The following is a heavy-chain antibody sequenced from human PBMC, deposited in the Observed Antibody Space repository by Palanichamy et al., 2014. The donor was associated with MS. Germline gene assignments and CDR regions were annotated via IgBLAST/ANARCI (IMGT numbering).Heavy chain of an antibody. J-gene: IGHJ5*01. CDR2: MDPKSGHT. CDR1: GYTFTNHD. Sequence: QVQLVQSGAEVKKPGASVKVSCKASGYTFTNHDINWMRQATGQGLEWMGWMDPKSGHTGFAQKFQGRVAMTRNTSISTAYVELSRLTSNDTAVYYCARSARAGAGRSWFDPWGQGTLVTVSS. CDR3: ARSARAGAGRSWFDP. V-gene: IGHV1-8*01. D-gene: IGHD1-14*01.